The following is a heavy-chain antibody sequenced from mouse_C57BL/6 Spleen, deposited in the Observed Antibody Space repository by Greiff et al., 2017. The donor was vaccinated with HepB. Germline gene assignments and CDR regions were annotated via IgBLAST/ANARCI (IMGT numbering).Heavy chain of an antibody. V-gene: IGHV5-17*01. CDR3: ARAYYSNYFHWYFDV. D-gene: IGHD2-5*01. J-gene: IGHJ1*03. CDR1: GFTFSDYG. CDR2: ISSGSSTI. Sequence: DVMLVESGGGLVKPGGSLKLSCAASGFTFSDYGMHWVRQAPEKGLEWVAYISSGSSTIYYADTVKGRFTISRDNAKNTLFLQMTSLRSEDTAMYYCARAYYSNYFHWYFDVWGTGTTVTVSS.